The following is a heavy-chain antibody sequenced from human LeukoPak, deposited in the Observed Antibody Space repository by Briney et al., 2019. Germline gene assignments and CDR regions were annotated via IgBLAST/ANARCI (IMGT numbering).Heavy chain of an antibody. J-gene: IGHJ4*02. CDR1: GFTFSSYA. CDR3: ARDMGAYYYDSGGYPDY. CDR2: ISGSGGST. V-gene: IGHV3-23*01. D-gene: IGHD3-22*01. Sequence: PGGSLRLSCAASGFTFSSYAMSWVRQAPGKGLEWVSAISGSGGSTYYADSVKGRFTISRDNSKNTLYLQMNSLRAEDTAVYYCARDMGAYYYDSGGYPDYWGQGTPVTVSS.